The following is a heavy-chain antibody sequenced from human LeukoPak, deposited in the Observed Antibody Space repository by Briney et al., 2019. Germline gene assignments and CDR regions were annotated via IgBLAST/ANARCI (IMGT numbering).Heavy chain of an antibody. D-gene: IGHD3-16*01. CDR3: ARHSPGGARKAFDI. CDR1: GGSISSYY. Sequence: TSETLSLTCTVSGGSISSYYWSWIRQPPGKGLEWIGYIYYSGSTNYNPSLKSRVTISVDTSKNQFSLKLSSVTAADTAVSYCARHSPGGARKAFDIWGQGTMVTVSS. J-gene: IGHJ3*02. V-gene: IGHV4-59*08. CDR2: IYYSGST.